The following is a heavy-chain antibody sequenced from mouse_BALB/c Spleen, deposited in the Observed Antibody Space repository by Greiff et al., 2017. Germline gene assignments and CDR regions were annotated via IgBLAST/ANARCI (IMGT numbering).Heavy chain of an antibody. Sequence: EVHLVESGGGLVQPGGSLKLSCAASGFTFSSYTMSWVRQTPEKRLEWVAYISNGGGSTYYPDTVKGRFTISRDNAKNTLYLQMSSLKSEDTAMYYCARHGYGNYFDYWGQGTTLTVSS. CDR3: ARHGYGNYFDY. CDR1: GFTFSSYT. J-gene: IGHJ2*01. V-gene: IGHV5-12-2*01. CDR2: ISNGGGST. D-gene: IGHD2-10*02.